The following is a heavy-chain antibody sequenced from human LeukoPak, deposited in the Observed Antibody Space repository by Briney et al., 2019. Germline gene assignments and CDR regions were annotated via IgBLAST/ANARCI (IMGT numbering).Heavy chain of an antibody. Sequence: TSETLSLTCTVSGGSISSYYWSWIRQPPGKGLEWIGYIYYRGSTNYNPSLKSRVTISVDTSKNQFSLKLSSVTAADTAVYYCARVQWDRGGSFDIWGQGTMVTVSS. CDR2: IYYRGST. CDR1: GGSISSYY. V-gene: IGHV4-59*01. CDR3: ARVQWDRGGSFDI. J-gene: IGHJ3*02. D-gene: IGHD1-26*01.